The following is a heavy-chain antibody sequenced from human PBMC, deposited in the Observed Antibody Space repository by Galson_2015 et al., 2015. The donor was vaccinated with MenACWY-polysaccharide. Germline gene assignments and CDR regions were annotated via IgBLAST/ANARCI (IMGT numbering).Heavy chain of an antibody. J-gene: IGHJ3*02. V-gene: IGHV3-33*01. CDR2: IQYDAVYK. CDR3: AREGSRIVFHAFDT. CDR1: TFTFRGSG. Sequence: LRLSCAASTFTFRGSGMHWVRQAPGKGLEWVAVIQYDAVYKQYLDSVKGRFSVSRDNSKNTLYLEMSNLRAEDTALYYCAREGSRIVFHAFDTWGQGTMVIVSS. D-gene: IGHD3-10*02.